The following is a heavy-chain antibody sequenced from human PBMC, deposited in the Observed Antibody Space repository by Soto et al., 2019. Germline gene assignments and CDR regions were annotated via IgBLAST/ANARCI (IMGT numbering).Heavy chain of an antibody. CDR1: GYTFTSYD. V-gene: IGHV1-8*01. J-gene: IGHJ6*03. CDR3: ARGGVPAALYYYYYYMDV. D-gene: IGHD2-2*01. CDR2: LNPNSGNT. Sequence: QVQLVQSGAEVKKPGASVKVSCKASGYTFTSYDINWVRQATGQGIEWMGWLNPNSGNTGCAPKFLGRVTMTRTTSVRTAYMELSSLRSEDTAVYYCARGGVPAALYYYYYYMDVWGKGTTVTVSS.